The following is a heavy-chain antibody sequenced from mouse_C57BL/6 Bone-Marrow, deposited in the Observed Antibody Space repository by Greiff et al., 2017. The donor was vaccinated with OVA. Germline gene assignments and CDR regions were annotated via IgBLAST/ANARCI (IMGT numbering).Heavy chain of an antibody. J-gene: IGHJ4*01. CDR3: AKNRGSSLYAMDY. CDR2: IWRGGST. D-gene: IGHD1-1*01. Sequence: VMLVESGPGLVQPSQSLSITCTVSGFSLTSYGVHWVRQSPGKGLEWLGVIWRGGSTDYNAAFMSRLSITKDNSKSQVFFKMNSLQADDTAIYYCAKNRGSSLYAMDYWGQGTSVTVSS. V-gene: IGHV2-5*01. CDR1: GFSLTSYG.